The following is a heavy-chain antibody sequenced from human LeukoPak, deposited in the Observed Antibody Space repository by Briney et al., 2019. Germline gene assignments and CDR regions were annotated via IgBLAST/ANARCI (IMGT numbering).Heavy chain of an antibody. J-gene: IGHJ6*03. Sequence: SETLSLTCTVSGYSISSGYYWGWIRQPPGKGLEWIGSIYHSGSTYYNPSLKSRVTISVDTSKNQFSLKLSSVTAADTAVYYCAREGDYYYYMDAWGKGTTVTVSS. CDR2: IYHSGST. CDR1: GYSISSGYY. CDR3: AREGDYYYYMDA. V-gene: IGHV4-38-2*02.